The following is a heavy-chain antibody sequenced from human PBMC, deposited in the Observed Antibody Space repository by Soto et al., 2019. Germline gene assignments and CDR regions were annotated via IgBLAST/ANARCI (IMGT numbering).Heavy chain of an antibody. CDR2: INPDNGNA. CDR3: ARGHSSGWPHYYYSGMDV. D-gene: IGHD6-19*01. Sequence: QVQLEQSGAEVKKPGASVKVSCKASGYTFTIYSIHWVHQAPGQRLEWMGWINPDNGNAKYSQKFQGRVTITRDPSASTANMELSSLRSEDTAVYYCARGHSSGWPHYYYSGMDVWGQGTTVTVSS. V-gene: IGHV1-3*01. J-gene: IGHJ6*02. CDR1: GYTFTIYS.